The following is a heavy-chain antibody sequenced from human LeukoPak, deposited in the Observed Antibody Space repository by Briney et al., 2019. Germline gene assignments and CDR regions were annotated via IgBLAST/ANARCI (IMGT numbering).Heavy chain of an antibody. J-gene: IGHJ4*02. CDR2: IYNREST. CDR1: GGSISSYY. V-gene: IGHV4-59*08. CDR3: ARRGQGFGRFWSGYDY. Sequence: PSETLSLTCTVSGGSISSYYWSWIRQPPGKGLEWIGYIYNRESTKYNPSLKSRVTMSLDTSKNQFSLKVTSVTAADTAIYYCARRGQGFGRFWSGYDYWGPGTLVTVSS. D-gene: IGHD3-3*01.